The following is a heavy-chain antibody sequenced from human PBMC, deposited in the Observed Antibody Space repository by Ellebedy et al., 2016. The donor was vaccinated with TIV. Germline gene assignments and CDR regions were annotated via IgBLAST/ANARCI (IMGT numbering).Heavy chain of an antibody. CDR3: AKDRTPGDGYWVFDF. D-gene: IGHD5-18*01. Sequence: PGGSLRLSCAASGFTFSSYWMSWVRQAPGKGLEWVSTISHTGGRTYYADSVKGRFTISRDNSKSTLDLQMSSLRAEDTAVYYCAKDRTPGDGYWVFDFWGQGTLVTVST. CDR2: ISHTGGRT. CDR1: GFTFSSYW. V-gene: IGHV3-23*01. J-gene: IGHJ4*02.